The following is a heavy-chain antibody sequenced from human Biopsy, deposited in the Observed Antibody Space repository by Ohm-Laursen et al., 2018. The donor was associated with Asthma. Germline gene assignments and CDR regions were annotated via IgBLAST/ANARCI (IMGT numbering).Heavy chain of an antibody. Sequence: TLSLTCSLSSGSGGYMRSGNYYWGWIRQPPGKGLEWIGSIYYSGTTYYNPSLECRVTVSEDTSKNQFSLKLTSETAADTAVYYCVRGSSSWHHGPFHYYYGLDVWGQGTTATVSS. D-gene: IGHD6-13*01. CDR1: SGSGGYMRSGNYY. CDR3: VRGSSSWHHGPFHYYYGLDV. J-gene: IGHJ6*02. V-gene: IGHV4-39*01. CDR2: IYYSGTT.